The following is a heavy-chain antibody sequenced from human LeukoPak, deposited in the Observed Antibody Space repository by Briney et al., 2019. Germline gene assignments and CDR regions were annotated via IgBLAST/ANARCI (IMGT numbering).Heavy chain of an antibody. V-gene: IGHV4-38-2*01. CDR1: GYSISSGYY. J-gene: IGHJ4*02. CDR3: ARRATEGWYYSDY. CDR2: IYHSGST. D-gene: IGHD5-12*01. Sequence: SETLSLTCAVSGYSISSGYYWGWIRQPPGKGLEWIGSIYHSGSTYYNPSLKSRVTISVDTSKNQFSLKLSSVTAADTAVYYCARRATEGWYYSDYWGQGTLVTVSS.